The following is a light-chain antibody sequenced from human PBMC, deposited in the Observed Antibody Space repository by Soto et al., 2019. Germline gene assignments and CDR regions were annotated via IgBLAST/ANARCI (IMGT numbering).Light chain of an antibody. CDR1: SSDIGAYNF. CDR3: SSYAGSNNYVV. V-gene: IGLV2-8*01. CDR2: GVS. Sequence: QSVLTQPPSASGSPGQSVSISCTGTSSDIGAYNFVSWYQQHPGKAPRLMIYGVSKRPSGVPVRFSGSKSGNTASLTVSGLQAEDEADYYCSSYAGSNNYVVFGGGTKLTVL. J-gene: IGLJ2*01.